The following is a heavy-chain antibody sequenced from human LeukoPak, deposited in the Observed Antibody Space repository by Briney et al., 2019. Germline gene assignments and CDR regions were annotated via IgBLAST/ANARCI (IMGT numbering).Heavy chain of an antibody. J-gene: IGHJ5*02. CDR3: STEKWGVDVVSTGWP. V-gene: IGHV1-69*13. CDR2: IIPIFGTT. Sequence: SVKVSCKASGGTFNSYTINWVRQAPGQGLEWVGGIIPIFGTTTYAQKFQGRVTISADESTRTAYMDLSSLTSEDTAVYYCSTEKWGVDVVSTGWPWGQGTLIIVSS. D-gene: IGHD5/OR15-5a*01. CDR1: GGTFNSYT.